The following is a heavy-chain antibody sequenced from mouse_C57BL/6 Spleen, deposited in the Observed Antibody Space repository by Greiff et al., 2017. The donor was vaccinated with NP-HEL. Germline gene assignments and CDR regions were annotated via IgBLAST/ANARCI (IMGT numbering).Heavy chain of an antibody. Sequence: VQLQQSGPELVKPGASVKISCKASGYAFSSSWMNWVKQRPGKGLEWIGRIYPGDGDTNYNGKFKGKATLTADKSSSTAYMQLSSLTSEDSAVYFCARQSYYSNYDAMDYWGQGTSVTVSS. V-gene: IGHV1-82*01. CDR1: GYAFSSSW. CDR3: ARQSYYSNYDAMDY. J-gene: IGHJ4*01. D-gene: IGHD2-5*01. CDR2: IYPGDGDT.